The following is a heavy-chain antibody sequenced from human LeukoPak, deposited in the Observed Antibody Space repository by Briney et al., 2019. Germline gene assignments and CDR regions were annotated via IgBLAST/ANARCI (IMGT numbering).Heavy chain of an antibody. D-gene: IGHD2-15*01. CDR1: GGSISSGGYY. CDR3: ARDRLGYCSGGSCGYFDY. Sequence: SETLSLTCTVSGGSISSGGYYWSWIRQHPGKGLEGIGYIYYSGSTYYNPSLKSRVTISVDTSKNQFSLKLSSVTAADTAGYYCARDRLGYCSGGSCGYFDYWGQGTLVTVSS. J-gene: IGHJ4*02. CDR2: IYYSGST. V-gene: IGHV4-31*03.